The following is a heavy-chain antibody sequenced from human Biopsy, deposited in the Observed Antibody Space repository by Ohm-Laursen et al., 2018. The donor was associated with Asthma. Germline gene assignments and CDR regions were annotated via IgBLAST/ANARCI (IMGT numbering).Heavy chain of an antibody. V-gene: IGHV1-24*01. D-gene: IGHD2/OR15-2a*01. CDR2: HDHEEGGT. Sequence: SVKVSCKFSGYSLTDLSMHWVRQAPGQGLEWMGGHDHEEGGTVNARRFQGRVTMTEDTSTDTAYMELSSLSSDDTAAYYCASDFPKDYVRYNFQFWGQGTTVTVSS. CDR1: GYSLTDLS. J-gene: IGHJ6*02. CDR3: ASDFPKDYVRYNFQF.